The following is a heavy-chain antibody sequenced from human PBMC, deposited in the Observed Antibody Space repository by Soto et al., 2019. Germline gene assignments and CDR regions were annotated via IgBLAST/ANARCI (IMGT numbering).Heavy chain of an antibody. CDR2: IYHSGST. D-gene: IGHD6-6*01. CDR3: ARDQYIADRTGGMDV. Sequence: SETLSLTCAVSGGSISSSNWWSWVRQPPGKGLEWVGEIYHSGSTNYNPSLKSRVTISVDKSKNQFSLKLSSVTAADTAVYYCARDQYIADRTGGMDVWGQGTTVTVSS. V-gene: IGHV4-4*02. J-gene: IGHJ6*02. CDR1: GGSISSSNW.